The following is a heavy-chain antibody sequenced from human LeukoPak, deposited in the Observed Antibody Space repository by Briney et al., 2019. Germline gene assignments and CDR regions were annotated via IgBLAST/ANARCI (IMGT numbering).Heavy chain of an antibody. V-gene: IGHV3-23*01. J-gene: IGHJ4*02. CDR3: AKATLATTYFDS. D-gene: IGHD5-24*01. CDR1: GFAFSTYA. CDR2: ISGRGDTI. Sequence: GGSLRLSCAASGFAFSTYAMSWVRQAPGMGLEWVSAISGRGDTIFYADSVKGRFTVSRDNSKNTLYLQVNSLRAEDTAVYYCAKATLATTYFDSWGQGTLVTVSS.